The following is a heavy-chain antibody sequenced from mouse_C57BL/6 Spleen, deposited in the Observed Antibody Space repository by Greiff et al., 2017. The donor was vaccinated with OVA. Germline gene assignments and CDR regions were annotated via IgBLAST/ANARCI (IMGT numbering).Heavy chain of an antibody. Sequence: QVQLQQSGPELVKPGASVKISCKASGYAFSSSWMNWVKQRPGKGLEWIGRIYPGDGDTNYNGKFKGKATLTADKSSSTAYMQLSSLTSEDSAVYFCAKDYDKYYFDYWGQGTTLTVSS. J-gene: IGHJ2*01. V-gene: IGHV1-82*01. CDR3: AKDYDKYYFDY. D-gene: IGHD2-4*01. CDR2: IYPGDGDT. CDR1: GYAFSSSW.